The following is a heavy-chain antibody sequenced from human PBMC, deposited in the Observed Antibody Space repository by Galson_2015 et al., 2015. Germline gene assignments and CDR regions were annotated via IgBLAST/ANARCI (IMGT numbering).Heavy chain of an antibody. CDR1: GFTFSSYS. V-gene: IGHV3-48*01. J-gene: IGHJ5*02. CDR2: ISTSSRTI. CDR3: ARGEFGAAPGRAGWFDP. Sequence: SLRLSCAASGFTFSSYSMNWVSQAPGKGLEWVSYISTSSRTIYYADSVKGRFTISRDNAKNSLYLQMNSLRAEDTAVYYCARGEFGAAPGRAGWFDPWGQGTLVTVSS. D-gene: IGHD6-13*01.